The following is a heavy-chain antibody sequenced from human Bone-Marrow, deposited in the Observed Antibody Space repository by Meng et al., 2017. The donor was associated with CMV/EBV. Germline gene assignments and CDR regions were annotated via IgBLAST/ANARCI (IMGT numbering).Heavy chain of an antibody. CDR1: GGSISSGDYY. V-gene: IGHV4-30-4*08. Sequence: QGRPLGQGPGLVKPSQTPSLTCTVPGGSISSGDYYWSWIRQPPGKGLEWIGYIYYSGSTYYNPSLKSQVTISVDTSKNQFSLKLSSVTAADTAVYYCIGGVVYGDYVGYFNYWGQGTLVTVSS. D-gene: IGHD4-17*01. J-gene: IGHJ4*02. CDR2: IYYSGST. CDR3: IGGVVYGDYVGYFNY.